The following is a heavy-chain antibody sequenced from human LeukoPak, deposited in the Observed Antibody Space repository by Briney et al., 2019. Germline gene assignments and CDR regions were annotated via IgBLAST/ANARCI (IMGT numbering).Heavy chain of an antibody. CDR1: GGTFSSYA. D-gene: IGHD4-17*01. Sequence: ASVKVSCKASGGTFSSYAISWVRQAPGQGLEWMGWINTNTGIPTSAQGFTGRFVFSLDTSVSTAYLQISSLKAEDTAVYYCARDGDDYGDLRLDYWGQGTLVTVSS. CDR3: ARDGDDYGDLRLDY. J-gene: IGHJ4*02. V-gene: IGHV7-4-1*02. CDR2: INTNTGIP.